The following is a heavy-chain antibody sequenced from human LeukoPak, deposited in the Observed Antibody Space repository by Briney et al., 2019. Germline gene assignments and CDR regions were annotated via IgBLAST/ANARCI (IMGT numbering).Heavy chain of an antibody. J-gene: IGHJ5*02. Sequence: GGSLRLSCAASGLTFSRYSMNWVRQAPGKGLEWVSSISSSSSYIYYADSVKGRFTISRDNAKNSLYLQMNSLRAEDTAVYYCARGVVVVAAFCCVLGAWGQGTLVTVSS. CDR1: GLTFSRYS. CDR2: ISSSSSYI. V-gene: IGHV3-21*01. CDR3: ARGVVVVAAFCCVLGA. D-gene: IGHD2-15*01.